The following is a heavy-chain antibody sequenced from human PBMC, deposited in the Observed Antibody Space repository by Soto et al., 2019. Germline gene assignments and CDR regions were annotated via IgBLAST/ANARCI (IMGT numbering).Heavy chain of an antibody. Sequence: QVQLVQSGAEVKKPGSSVKVSCKASGGTFSSYAISWVRQAPGQGLEWMGGIIPIFGTANYAQKFQGRVTITADESTSKAYMELSSRRSEDTAVYYCARGRGYSGDGPIRGGGFDYWGQGTLVTVSS. J-gene: IGHJ4*02. D-gene: IGHD5-12*01. CDR3: ARGRGYSGDGPIRGGGFDY. V-gene: IGHV1-69*12. CDR2: IIPIFGTA. CDR1: GGTFSSYA.